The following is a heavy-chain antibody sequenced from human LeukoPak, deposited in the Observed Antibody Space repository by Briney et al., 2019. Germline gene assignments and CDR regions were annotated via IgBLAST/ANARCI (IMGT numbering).Heavy chain of an antibody. Sequence: PSETLSLTCTVSGGSISSYYWRWHRQPPGKGLEGCGYLYYSGSTNYNPSLKSRVTISVDTSKNQVSLKLSSVTAADTAVYYCARQRMGSSWSAAWYYYYMDVWGKGTTVTVSS. CDR1: GGSISSYY. J-gene: IGHJ6*03. D-gene: IGHD6-13*01. CDR3: ARQRMGSSWSAAWYYYYMDV. CDR2: LYYSGST. V-gene: IGHV4-59*01.